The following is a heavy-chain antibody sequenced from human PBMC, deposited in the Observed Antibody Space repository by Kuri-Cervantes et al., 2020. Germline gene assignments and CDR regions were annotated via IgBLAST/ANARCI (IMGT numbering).Heavy chain of an antibody. CDR2: IWYDGSNK. Sequence: LSLTCAASGFTFRNYGMHWVRQGPGKGLDWVALIWYDGSNKYYGDSVKGRFTISRDNSKNMLYLQMNSVRAEDTAVYYCARDRGVAYPDAFDIWGQGTMVTVSS. D-gene: IGHD5-12*01. CDR3: ARDRGVAYPDAFDI. J-gene: IGHJ3*02. V-gene: IGHV3-33*01. CDR1: GFTFRNYG.